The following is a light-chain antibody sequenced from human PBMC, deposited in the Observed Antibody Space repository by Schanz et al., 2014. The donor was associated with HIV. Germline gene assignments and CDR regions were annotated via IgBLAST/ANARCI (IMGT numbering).Light chain of an antibody. V-gene: IGLV2-14*03. CDR3: SSYAGSNVA. CDR1: SSDVGGYNY. CDR2: DVS. J-gene: IGLJ2*01. Sequence: QSALTQPASVSGSPGQSIIISCTGTSSDVGGYNYVSWYQHHPGKAPKLLIYDVSDRPSGVSNRFSGSKSGNTASLTVSGLQAEDEADYYCSSYAGSNVAFGGGTKLTV.